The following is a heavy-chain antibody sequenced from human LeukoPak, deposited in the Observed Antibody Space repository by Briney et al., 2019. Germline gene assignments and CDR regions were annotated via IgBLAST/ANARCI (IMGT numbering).Heavy chain of an antibody. J-gene: IGHJ4*02. V-gene: IGHV3-74*01. D-gene: IGHD6-19*01. CDR1: RFTVSKYW. Sequence: GGSLRLSCAASRFTVSKYWMLWVRQAPGKGLESVSRINTDGTVTTYADSVKGRFTVSRDNADNTMFLQMNRVRDEDTAVYYCATKQWLAPPPDSWGQGTPVTVSS. CDR3: ATKQWLAPPPDS. CDR2: INTDGTVT.